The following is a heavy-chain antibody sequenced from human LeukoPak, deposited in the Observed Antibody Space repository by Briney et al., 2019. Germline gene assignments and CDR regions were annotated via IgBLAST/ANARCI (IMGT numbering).Heavy chain of an antibody. CDR2: ISYDGSNK. CDR3: AKDRGGSGWPRFNYYYGMDV. Sequence: GGSLRLSCAASGFSFSGHWMNWVRQAPGKGLEWVAVISYDGSNKYYADSVKGRFTISRDNSKNTLYLQMNSLRAEDTAVYYCAKDRGGSGWPRFNYYYGMDVWGKGTTVTVSS. V-gene: IGHV3-30*18. CDR1: GFSFSGHW. D-gene: IGHD6-19*01. J-gene: IGHJ6*04.